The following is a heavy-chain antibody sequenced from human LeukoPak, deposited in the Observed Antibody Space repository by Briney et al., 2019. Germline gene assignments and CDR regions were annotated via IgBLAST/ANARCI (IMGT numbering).Heavy chain of an antibody. CDR1: GFTLSSYA. J-gene: IGHJ6*02. V-gene: IGHV3-23*01. CDR2: FSSSGGTT. CDR3: AKGRGSASCYGVCYYYTMGV. D-gene: IGHD2-2*01. Sequence: GGSLRLSCAASGFTLSSYAMSWVRQAPGKGLERVSTFSSSGGTTYYADSVKGRFTISRDNSKNTLYLQMSSLRAEDTATYYCAKGRGSASCYGVCYYYTMGVWGQGTTVTVSS.